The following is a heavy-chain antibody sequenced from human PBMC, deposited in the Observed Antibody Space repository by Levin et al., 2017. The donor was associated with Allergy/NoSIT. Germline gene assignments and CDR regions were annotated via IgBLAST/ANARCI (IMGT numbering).Heavy chain of an antibody. CDR1: GFTFYDYA. V-gene: IGHV3-20*04. Sequence: GGSLRLSCVGSGFTFYDYAMSWVRQAPGKGLEWVSGVNWNGGTTAYLESVKGRFIISRDNAEDSLYLQMNSLRDEDTALYYCARYPGTVTVTPGFDSWGQGALVTVSS. D-gene: IGHD4-17*01. CDR3: ARYPGTVTVTPGFDS. J-gene: IGHJ4*02. CDR2: VNWNGGTT.